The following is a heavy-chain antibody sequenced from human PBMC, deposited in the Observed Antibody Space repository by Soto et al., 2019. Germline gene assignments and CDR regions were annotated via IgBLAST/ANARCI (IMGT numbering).Heavy chain of an antibody. J-gene: IGHJ3*02. CDR2: ISSSSSYI. V-gene: IGHV3-21*01. D-gene: IGHD2-2*01. CDR1: GFTFSSYS. CDR3: ARKIPAARSAFDI. Sequence: GGSLRLSCAASGFTFSSYSMNWVRQAPGKGLEWVSSISSSSSYIYYADSVKGRFTISRDNAKNSLYLQMNSLRAEDTAVYYCARKIPAARSAFDIWGQGTMVTVSS.